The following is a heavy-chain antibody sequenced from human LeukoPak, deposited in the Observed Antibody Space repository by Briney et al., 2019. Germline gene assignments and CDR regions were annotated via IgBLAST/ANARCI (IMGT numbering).Heavy chain of an antibody. V-gene: IGHV4-34*01. CDR3: ARDGGTRLGFDP. D-gene: IGHD3-16*01. CDR2: VSPGGST. CDR1: GDSISSYY. Sequence: PSETLSLTCTVSGDSISSYYWSWIRQPPGKGLEWIGEVSPGGSTRYNPSLRSRVTISLDTSRRRFSLRLSSVTAADTGVYYCARDGGTRLGFDPWGQGTLVTVSS. J-gene: IGHJ5*02.